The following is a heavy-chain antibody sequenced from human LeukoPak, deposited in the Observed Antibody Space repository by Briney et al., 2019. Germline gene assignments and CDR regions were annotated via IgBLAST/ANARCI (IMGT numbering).Heavy chain of an antibody. CDR2: ISGSGGST. CDR3: ARTAGHYDFWSGYFYYFDY. D-gene: IGHD3-3*01. Sequence: GGSLRLSCAASGFTFSSYAMSWVRQAPGKGLEWVSAISGSGGSTYYADSVKGRFTISRDNSKNTLYLQMNSLRAEDTAVYYCARTAGHYDFWSGYFYYFDYWGQGTLVTVSS. V-gene: IGHV3-23*01. J-gene: IGHJ4*02. CDR1: GFTFSSYA.